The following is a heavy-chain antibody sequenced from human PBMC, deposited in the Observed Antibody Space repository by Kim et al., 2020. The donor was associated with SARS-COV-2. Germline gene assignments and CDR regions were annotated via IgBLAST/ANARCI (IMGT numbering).Heavy chain of an antibody. J-gene: IGHJ5*02. V-gene: IGHV4-39*01. Sequence: SETLSLTCTVSGGSISSSSYYWGWIRQPPGKGLEWIGSIYYSGSTYYNPSLKSRVTISVHTSKNQFSLKLSSVTAADTAVYYWARTEDYYYSSGYFNRPTGTFGSWGQGTLVTVSS. CDR1: GGSISSSSYY. CDR2: IYYSGST. D-gene: IGHD3-22*01. CDR3: ARTEDYYYSSGYFNRPTGTFGS.